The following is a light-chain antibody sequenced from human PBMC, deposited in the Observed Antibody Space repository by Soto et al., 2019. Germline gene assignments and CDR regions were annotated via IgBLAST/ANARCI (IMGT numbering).Light chain of an antibody. J-gene: IGLJ2*01. Sequence: QSALTQPASVSGSRGQSITISCTGTSSDVGNYNLVSWYQQYPGKAPKLMIYEGGKRPSGVSNRFSGSKSGNTASLTISGLQAEDEADYYCYSFALRSTVIFGGGTKLTVL. CDR1: SSDVGNYNL. CDR2: EGG. CDR3: YSFALRSTVI. V-gene: IGLV2-23*01.